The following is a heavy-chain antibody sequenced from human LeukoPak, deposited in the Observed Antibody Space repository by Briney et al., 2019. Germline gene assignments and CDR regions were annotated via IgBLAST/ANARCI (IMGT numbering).Heavy chain of an antibody. V-gene: IGHV1-2*02. Sequence: ASVKVSCKASGYTFTGYYMHWVREAPGQGHEWMGWINPNSGGTNYAQKFQGRVTMTRDTSISTAYMELSRLRSDDTAVYYCAREDYYDSSGYLWSGAFDIWGQGTMVTVSS. CDR1: GYTFTGYY. CDR3: AREDYYDSSGYLWSGAFDI. D-gene: IGHD3-22*01. J-gene: IGHJ3*02. CDR2: INPNSGGT.